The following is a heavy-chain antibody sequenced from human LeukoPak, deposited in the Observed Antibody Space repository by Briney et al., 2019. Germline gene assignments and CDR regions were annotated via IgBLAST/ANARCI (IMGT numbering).Heavy chain of an antibody. CDR1: GFTFSSYE. CDR3: AKNHGSGSSLVYYYYMDV. CDR2: ISASGDST. D-gene: IGHD3-10*01. V-gene: IGHV3-23*01. J-gene: IGHJ6*03. Sequence: GGSLRLSCAASGFTFSSYEMNWVRQAPGKGLEWVSAISASGDSTYYADSVKGRFTISRDNSKNTLYLQMNNLRAEDTAVYYCAKNHGSGSSLVYYYYMDVWGKGTTVTVSS.